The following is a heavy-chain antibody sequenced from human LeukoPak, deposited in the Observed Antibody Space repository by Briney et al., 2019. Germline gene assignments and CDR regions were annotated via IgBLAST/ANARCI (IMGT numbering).Heavy chain of an antibody. CDR1: GFTFSGSA. Sequence: TGGSLRLSCAASGFTFSGSAMHWVRQASGKGLEWVGRIRSKANSYATAYAASVNGRFSISRDDSKKSAYLQMNSLKTEDTAVYYCAKGGAVSSKSITMLRGTRRYSYYLDVWGKGTTVTISS. V-gene: IGHV3-73*01. CDR3: AKGGAVSSKSITMLRGTRRYSYYLDV. J-gene: IGHJ6*03. CDR2: IRSKANSYAT. D-gene: IGHD3-10*01.